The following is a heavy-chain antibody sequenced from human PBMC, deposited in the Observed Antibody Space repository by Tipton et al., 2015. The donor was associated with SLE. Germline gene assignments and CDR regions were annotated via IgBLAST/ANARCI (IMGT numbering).Heavy chain of an antibody. CDR3: AGRYSGPGGYFDY. CDR2: INHSGST. D-gene: IGHD5-12*01. Sequence: LRLSCAVYGGSFGGYYWSWIRQPPGKGLEWIGEINHSGSTNYNPSLKSRVTISVDTSKNQFSLKLSSVTAADTAVYYCAGRYSGPGGYFDYWGQGTLVTVSS. J-gene: IGHJ4*02. V-gene: IGHV4-34*01. CDR1: GGSFGGYY.